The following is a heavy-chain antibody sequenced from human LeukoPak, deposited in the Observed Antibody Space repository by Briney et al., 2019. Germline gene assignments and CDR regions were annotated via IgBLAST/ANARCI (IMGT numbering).Heavy chain of an antibody. CDR3: ARDSGYNWNYVFDY. D-gene: IGHD1-7*01. Sequence: SQTLSLTCTVSGXSITSDGAYWSSVRQHPGTGLEWIGYIYYSGSTYYNPSLKSRVTISLDTSKNQFSLKLTSVTAADTAVYYCARDSGYNWNYVFDYWGQGTLVTVSS. CDR2: IYYSGST. CDR1: GXSITSDGAY. J-gene: IGHJ4*02. V-gene: IGHV4-31*03.